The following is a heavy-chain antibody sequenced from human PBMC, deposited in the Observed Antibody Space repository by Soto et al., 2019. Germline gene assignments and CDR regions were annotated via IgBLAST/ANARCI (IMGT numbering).Heavy chain of an antibody. CDR1: GYTFTTYG. CDR2: ISAYNENT. V-gene: IGHV1-18*01. Sequence: QVQLVQSGAEVKKPGASVKVSCKASGYTFTTYGISWVRQAPEQGLEWMGWISAYNENTNYAQNLQGRVTMTTDTSTSTAYMELRSLRSDDTAVYYCARAVAGTGAYYYYYMGVWGKGTTVTVSS. CDR3: ARAVAGTGAYYYYYMGV. J-gene: IGHJ6*03. D-gene: IGHD6-19*01.